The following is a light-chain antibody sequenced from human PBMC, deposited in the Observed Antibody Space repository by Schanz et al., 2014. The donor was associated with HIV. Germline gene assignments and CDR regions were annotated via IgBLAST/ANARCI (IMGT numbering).Light chain of an antibody. CDR2: GAS. J-gene: IGKJ4*01. CDR3: QQYFDPPIT. Sequence: EIVMTQSPATLSVSPGERATLSCRASQSVCNYLPWYQHRPGQAPRLLIYGASTRATGIPARFSGSGSGTDFTLTISSLQAEDVAVYYCQQYFDPPITFGGGTKVEIK. CDR1: QSVCNY. V-gene: IGKV3D-15*01.